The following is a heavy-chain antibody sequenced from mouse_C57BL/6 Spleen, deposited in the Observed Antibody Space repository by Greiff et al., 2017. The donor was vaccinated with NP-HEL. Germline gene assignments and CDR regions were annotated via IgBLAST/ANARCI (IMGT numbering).Heavy chain of an antibody. J-gene: IGHJ4*01. CDR3: ASTRRDYAMDY. D-gene: IGHD1-1*01. CDR2: INPSSGYT. Sequence: VQLQQSGAELARPGASVKMSCKASGYTFTSYTMHWVKQRHGQGLEWIGYINPSSGYTKYNQKFKDKATLTADKSSSTAYMQLSSLTSEDSAVYYCASTRRDYAMDYWGQGTSVTVSS. V-gene: IGHV1-4*01. CDR1: GYTFTSYT.